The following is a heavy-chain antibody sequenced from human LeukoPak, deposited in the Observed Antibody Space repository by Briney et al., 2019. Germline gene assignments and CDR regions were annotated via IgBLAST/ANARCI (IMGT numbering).Heavy chain of an antibody. CDR1: GFTFNGYS. J-gene: IGHJ4*02. V-gene: IGHV3-23*01. Sequence: PGGSLRLSCAASGFTFNGYSMSWVRQAPGKGLEWVSAISDSGGSTYYADSVKGRFTISRDNSKNTLYLQMNSLRAEDTAVYYCAKGENLFDFWGQGTLVTVSS. CDR2: ISDSGGST. CDR3: AKGENLFDF. D-gene: IGHD2/OR15-2a*01.